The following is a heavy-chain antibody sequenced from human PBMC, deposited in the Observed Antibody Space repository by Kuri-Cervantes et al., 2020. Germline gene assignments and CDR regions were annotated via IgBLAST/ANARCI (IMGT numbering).Heavy chain of an antibody. Sequence: SETLSLTCTVSGGSISSYYWSWIRQPPGKGLEWIGNINFSGRTNYSPSLKSRVTISVDTSKNQFSLKLSSVTAADTAVYYCARGLRWLQPGNWYFDLWGRGTLVTVSS. CDR2: INFSGRT. V-gene: IGHV4-59*08. J-gene: IGHJ2*01. CDR3: ARGLRWLQPGNWYFDL. CDR1: GGSISSYY. D-gene: IGHD5-24*01.